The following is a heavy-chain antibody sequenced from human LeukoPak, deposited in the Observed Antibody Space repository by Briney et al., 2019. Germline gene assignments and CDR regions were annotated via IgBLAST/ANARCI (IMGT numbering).Heavy chain of an antibody. CDR2: ISGSGGST. CDR1: GFTFRSYA. J-gene: IGHJ3*02. V-gene: IGHV3-23*01. D-gene: IGHD3-16*02. Sequence: PGGSLRLSCAASGFTFRSYAMSWVRQAPGKGLEWVSAISGSGGSTYYADSVKGRFTISRDNSKNTLYLQMNSLRAEDTAVYYCAKDLRYDYVWGSYRYTAGAFDIWGQGTMVTVSS. CDR3: AKDLRYDYVWGSYRYTAGAFDI.